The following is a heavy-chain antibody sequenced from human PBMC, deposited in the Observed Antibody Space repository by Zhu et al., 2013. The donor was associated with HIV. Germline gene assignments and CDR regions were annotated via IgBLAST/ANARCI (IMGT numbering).Heavy chain of an antibody. CDR3: TRGGYYSAFDI. CDR2: MSPNSGNT. J-gene: IGHJ3*02. CDR1: GYTFTSSD. Sequence: QVQLVQSGAEVKKPGASVKVSCKASGYTFTSSDINWVRQATGQGLEWMGWMSPNSGNTGFAQKFQGRVTLTRDTSISTAYMELNSLRSEDTAVYYCTRGGYYSAFDIWAKGQWSPSLQ. D-gene: IGHD3-22*01. V-gene: IGHV1-8*01.